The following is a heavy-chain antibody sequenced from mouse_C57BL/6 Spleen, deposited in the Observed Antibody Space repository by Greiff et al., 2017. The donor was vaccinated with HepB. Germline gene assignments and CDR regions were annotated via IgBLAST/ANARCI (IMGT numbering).Heavy chain of an antibody. CDR3: ARITTVSHWYFDV. D-gene: IGHD1-1*01. V-gene: IGHV2-2*01. J-gene: IGHJ1*03. Sequence: VQRVESGPGLVQPSQSLSITCTVSGFSLTSYGVHWVRQSPGKGLEWLGVIWSGGSTDYNAAFISRLSISKDNSKSQVFFKMNSLQADDTAIYYCARITTVSHWYFDVWGTGTTVTVSS. CDR1: GFSLTSYG. CDR2: IWSGGST.